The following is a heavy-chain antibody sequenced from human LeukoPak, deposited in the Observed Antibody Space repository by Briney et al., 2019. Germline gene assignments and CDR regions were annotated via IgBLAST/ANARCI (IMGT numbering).Heavy chain of an antibody. CDR1: GFTFSDHY. CDR2: ISSSGNTT. Sequence: PGGSLRLSCTGSGFTFSDHYITWIRQAPGKGRDGISYISSSGNTTYYADSVKGRFTISRDNAKTSVYLQMEGLRADDTAVYYCARVGSSRGWFDPWGHGTLVTVSS. J-gene: IGHJ5*02. CDR3: ARVGSSRGWFDP. D-gene: IGHD3-10*01. V-gene: IGHV3-11*01.